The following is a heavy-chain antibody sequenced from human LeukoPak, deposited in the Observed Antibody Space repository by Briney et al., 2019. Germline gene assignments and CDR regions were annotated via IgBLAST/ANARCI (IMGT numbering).Heavy chain of an antibody. Sequence: GGSLRLSCAASGFTFTSIAMTWVRQAPGKGLEWVSTIRGTGDSTHYADSVKGRFITSRDKSKNMWYLQMNGLRAEDTAIYYCAKGQELDDGVFDSWGQGTLVTVSS. J-gene: IGHJ4*02. CDR2: IRGTGDST. V-gene: IGHV3-23*01. CDR1: GFTFTSIA. CDR3: AKGQELDDGVFDS. D-gene: IGHD1-1*01.